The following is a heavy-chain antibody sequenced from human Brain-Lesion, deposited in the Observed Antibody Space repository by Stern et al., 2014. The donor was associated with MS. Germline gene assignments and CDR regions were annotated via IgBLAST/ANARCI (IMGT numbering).Heavy chain of an antibody. CDR3: ARGRVVPGFQYYATDV. CDR1: GGSISSGGYY. D-gene: IGHD2-2*01. Sequence: QVQLVESCPGLVKPSQTLSLSCTVSGGSISSGGYYWSWIRQPAGTGLEWIGRIFNSGSTSYNPSLKSRVTLSIDTSQHQFSLRLTSMTAADTAVYYCARGRVVPGFQYYATDVWGQGTRVIVSS. CDR2: IFNSGST. J-gene: IGHJ6*02. V-gene: IGHV4-61*02.